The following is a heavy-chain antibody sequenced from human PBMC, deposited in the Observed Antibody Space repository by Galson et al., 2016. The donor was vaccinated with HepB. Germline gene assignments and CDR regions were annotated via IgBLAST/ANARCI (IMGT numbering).Heavy chain of an antibody. Sequence: CAASGFTFTNYWMSWVRQAPGKGLEWVAQINQDANEKYYVDSVKGRFTISRDNAKNSLYLQMNSLRAEDTAVYYCARDATRGGAFDYWAQGTLVIVSS. CDR3: ARDATRGGAFDY. CDR2: INQDANEK. D-gene: IGHD2-21*01. V-gene: IGHV3-7*01. CDR1: GFTFTNYW. J-gene: IGHJ4*02.